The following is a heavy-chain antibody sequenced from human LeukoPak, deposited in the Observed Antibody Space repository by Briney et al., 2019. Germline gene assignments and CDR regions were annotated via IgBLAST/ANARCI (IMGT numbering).Heavy chain of an antibody. CDR3: ARAREQWLANWFDP. CDR1: GFTFSNYD. Sequence: GGSLRLSCAASGFTFSNYDMSWVRQAPGKGLEWVSYITSGSSTIYYADSVKGRFTISRDNAKNSLYLQMNSLRAEDTAVYYCARAREQWLANWFDPWGQGTLVTVSS. D-gene: IGHD6-19*01. J-gene: IGHJ5*02. CDR2: ITSGSSTI. V-gene: IGHV3-48*04.